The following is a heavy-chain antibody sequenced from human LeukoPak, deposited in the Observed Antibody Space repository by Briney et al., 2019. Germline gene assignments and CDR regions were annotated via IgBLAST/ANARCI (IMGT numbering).Heavy chain of an antibody. V-gene: IGHV4-30-2*01. CDR3: ARGGYYYDSSGYPYYFDY. D-gene: IGHD3-22*01. CDR2: IYHSGST. J-gene: IGHJ4*02. CDR1: GGSIGSGGYS. Sequence: SETLSLTCAVSGGSIGSGGYSWSWIRQPPGKGLEWIGYIYHSGSTYYNPSLKSRVTISVDRSKNQFSLKLSSVTAADTAVYYCARGGYYYDSSGYPYYFDYWGQGTLVTVSS.